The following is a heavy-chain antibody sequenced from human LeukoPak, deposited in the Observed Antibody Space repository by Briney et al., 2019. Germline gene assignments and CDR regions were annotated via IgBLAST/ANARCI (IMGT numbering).Heavy chain of an antibody. Sequence: SETLSLTCTVSGGSISGSSYYWGWIRQPPGKGLEWIGSIYYSGSTYYNPSLKSRVTISVDTSKNQFSLKLSSVTAADTAVYFCARISSLAAPYYFMDVWGKGTTVIVSS. J-gene: IGHJ6*03. V-gene: IGHV4-39*01. CDR1: GGSISGSSYY. D-gene: IGHD6-6*01. CDR3: ARISSLAAPYYFMDV. CDR2: IYYSGST.